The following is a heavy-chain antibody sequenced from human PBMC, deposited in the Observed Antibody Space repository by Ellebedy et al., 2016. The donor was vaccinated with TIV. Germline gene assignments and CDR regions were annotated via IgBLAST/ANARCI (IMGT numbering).Heavy chain of an antibody. Sequence: ASVKVSXXASGGTFSSFAISWVRQAPGQGLEWMGGIIPIFGTTNYAQKFQGRVTITADESTTIAYMELSSLRSEATAVYYCARVYPYCSSISCYENYFGFWGQGTPGTVSS. J-gene: IGHJ4*02. D-gene: IGHD2-2*01. CDR1: GGTFSSFA. V-gene: IGHV1-69*13. CDR2: IIPIFGTT. CDR3: ARVYPYCSSISCYENYFGF.